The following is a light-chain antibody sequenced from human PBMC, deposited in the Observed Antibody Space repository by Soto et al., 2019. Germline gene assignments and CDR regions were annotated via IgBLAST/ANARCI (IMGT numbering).Light chain of an antibody. CDR2: GAS. V-gene: IGKV3-15*01. Sequence: EIVMTQSPATLSVSPGERATLSCRASQSVSSNLAWYQQKPGKAPRLLIYGASTRATGITARFSGSGSGTEFTPTISSLQSEDFAVYYGQQYNNWPPWTFGQGTKVESK. CDR3: QQYNNWPPWT. J-gene: IGKJ1*01. CDR1: QSVSSN.